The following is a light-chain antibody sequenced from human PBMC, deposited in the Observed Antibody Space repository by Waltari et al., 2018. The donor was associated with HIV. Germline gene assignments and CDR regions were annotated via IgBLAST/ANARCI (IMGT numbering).Light chain of an antibody. CDR1: NIEDKT. CDR3: QVWDDIIGPYVV. J-gene: IGLJ3*02. V-gene: IGLV3-21*04. CDR2: DND. Sequence: YVLTQPPSVSVAPGEAARISCGGNNIEDKTVHWYQQKPGQAPVLGIYDNDTRPQGIPERFSGSNSQNTATLTISRVEAGDEADYYCQVWDDIIGPYVVFGGGTKLTVL.